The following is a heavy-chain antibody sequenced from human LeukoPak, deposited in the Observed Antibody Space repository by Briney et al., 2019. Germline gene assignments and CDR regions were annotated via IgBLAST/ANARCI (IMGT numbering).Heavy chain of an antibody. CDR3: ARCTASCYANAFDV. D-gene: IGHD2-2*01. J-gene: IGHJ3*01. V-gene: IGHV3-23*01. CDR1: GFSFNNNA. Sequence: SGRSLRLSCAASGFSFNNNAMSWVRQAPGKGLEWVSAINGGGDATEYADSVKGRFTISRDNSKKTLYLQMNSLRPEDTAVYYCARCTASCYANAFDVWGQGTLLTVSS. CDR2: INGGGDAT.